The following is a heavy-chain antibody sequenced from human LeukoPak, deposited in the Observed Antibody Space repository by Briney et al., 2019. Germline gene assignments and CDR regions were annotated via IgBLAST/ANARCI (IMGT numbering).Heavy chain of an antibody. CDR2: IYSGGST. V-gene: IGHV3-66*02. CDR1: GFTVSSNY. Sequence: GGSLRLSCAASGFTVSSNYMSWVRQAPGKGLEWVSVIYSGGSTYYADSVKGRFTISRDNSKNTLYLQMNSLRAEDTAVYYRAKGGLGYCSSTSCYAFDPWGQGTLVTVSS. J-gene: IGHJ5*02. CDR3: AKGGLGYCSSTSCYAFDP. D-gene: IGHD2-2*01.